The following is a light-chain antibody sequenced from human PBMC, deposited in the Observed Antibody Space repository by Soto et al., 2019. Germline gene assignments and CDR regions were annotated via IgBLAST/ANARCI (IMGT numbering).Light chain of an antibody. CDR2: DVN. CDR1: SSDVGGYNY. J-gene: IGLJ1*01. CDR3: SSYTGSSTFV. V-gene: IGLV2-14*01. Sequence: QSALTQPASVYGSPGQSITISCTGTSSDVGGYNYVSWYQQLPGKAPKLMIYDVNNRPSGVSNRFSGSKSGNTASLTISGLQAEDEADYYCSSYTGSSTFVFGTGTKVTVL.